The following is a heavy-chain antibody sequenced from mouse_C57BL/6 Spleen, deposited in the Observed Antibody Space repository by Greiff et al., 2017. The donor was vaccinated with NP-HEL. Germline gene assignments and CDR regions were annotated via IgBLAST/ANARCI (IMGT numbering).Heavy chain of an antibody. CDR1: GFNIKNTY. D-gene: IGHD1-1*01. CDR3: ARDTTVKGYFDV. J-gene: IGHJ1*03. Sequence: EVMLVESVAELVRPGASVKLSCTASGFNIKNTYMHWVKQRPEQGLEWIGRIDPANGNTKYAPKFQGKATITADTSSNTAYLQLSSLTSEDTAIYYCARDTTVKGYFDVWGTGTTVTVSS. V-gene: IGHV14-3*01. CDR2: IDPANGNT.